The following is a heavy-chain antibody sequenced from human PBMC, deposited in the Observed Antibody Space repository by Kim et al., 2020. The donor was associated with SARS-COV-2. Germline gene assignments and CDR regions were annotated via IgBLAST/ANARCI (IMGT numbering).Heavy chain of an antibody. D-gene: IGHD3-10*01. CDR2: INHSGST. CDR1: GGSFSGYY. Sequence: SETLSLTCAVYGGSFSGYYWSWIRQPPGKGLEWIGEINHSGSTNYNPSLKSRVTISVDTSKNQFSLKLSSVTAADTAVYYCVRTKVYGSGSYYFNYWGQGTLVTVSS. CDR3: VRTKVYGSGSYYFNY. J-gene: IGHJ4*02. V-gene: IGHV4-34*01.